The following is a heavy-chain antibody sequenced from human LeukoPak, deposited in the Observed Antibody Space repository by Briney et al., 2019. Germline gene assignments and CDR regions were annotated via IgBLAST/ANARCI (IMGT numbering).Heavy chain of an antibody. CDR3: AKVPRGWYVDY. CDR2: ISGSGGST. D-gene: IGHD6-19*01. Sequence: GGSLRLSCAASGFTFSSYSVNWVRQAPGKGLEWVSAISGSGGSTYYADSVKGRFTISRDNSKNTLYLQMNSLRAEDTAVYYCAKVPRGWYVDYWGQGTLVTVSS. CDR1: GFTFSSYS. J-gene: IGHJ4*02. V-gene: IGHV3-23*01.